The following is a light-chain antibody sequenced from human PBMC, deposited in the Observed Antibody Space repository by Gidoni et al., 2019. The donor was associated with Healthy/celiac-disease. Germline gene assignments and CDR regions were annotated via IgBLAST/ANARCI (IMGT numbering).Light chain of an antibody. Sequence: QSALTQPPSASGSPGQSVTISCTVTSSDVGGYHYVSWYQQHPGKAPKLMIYEVSQRPSGVPDRFSGSKSGNTASLTVSGLQAEDEADYYCSSYAGSNNYVVFGGGTKLTVL. J-gene: IGLJ2*01. CDR2: EVS. CDR3: SSYAGSNNYVV. V-gene: IGLV2-8*01. CDR1: SSDVGGYHY.